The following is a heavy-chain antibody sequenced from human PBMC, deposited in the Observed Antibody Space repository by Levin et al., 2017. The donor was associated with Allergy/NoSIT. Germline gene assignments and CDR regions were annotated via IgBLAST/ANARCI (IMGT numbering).Heavy chain of an antibody. CDR3: AKQWRVRGVLAPSIDY. Sequence: GGSLRLSCAASGFTFSSYGMHWVRQAPGKGLEWVTVISYDGSNKYYADSVKGRFTISRDNSKNTLYLQMNSLRAEDTAVYYCAKQWRVRGVLAPSIDYWGQGTLVTVSS. CDR1: GFTFSSYG. D-gene: IGHD3-10*01. V-gene: IGHV3-30*18. J-gene: IGHJ4*02. CDR2: ISYDGSNK.